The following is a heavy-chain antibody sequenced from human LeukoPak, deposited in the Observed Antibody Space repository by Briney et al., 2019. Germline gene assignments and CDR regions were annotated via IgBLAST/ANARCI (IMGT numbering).Heavy chain of an antibody. V-gene: IGHV4-59*01. CDR1: GVSISSYY. J-gene: IGHJ4*02. Sequence: PSETLSLTCTVSGVSISSYYWSWIRQPPGKGLEWIGYIYYSGSTNYNPSLKSRVTISVDTSKNQFSLKLSSVTAADTAVYYCARGSVVYRYDYWGQGTLVTVSS. CDR3: ARGSVVYRYDY. CDR2: IYYSGST. D-gene: IGHD3-22*01.